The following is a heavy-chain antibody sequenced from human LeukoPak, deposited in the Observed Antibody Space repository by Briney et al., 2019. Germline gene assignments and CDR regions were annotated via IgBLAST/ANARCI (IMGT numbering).Heavy chain of an antibody. J-gene: IGHJ4*02. D-gene: IGHD3-22*01. V-gene: IGHV1-46*01. CDR3: ARGSITMIVVAGGGY. Sequence: GASVKVSCKASGYTFTSYYIHWVRQAPGQGLEWMGMINPSRGSTSYAQKFQGGLTMTRDTSTSTVYMELSSLRSEDTAVYYCARGSITMIVVAGGGYWGQGTLVTVSS. CDR2: INPSRGST. CDR1: GYTFTSYY.